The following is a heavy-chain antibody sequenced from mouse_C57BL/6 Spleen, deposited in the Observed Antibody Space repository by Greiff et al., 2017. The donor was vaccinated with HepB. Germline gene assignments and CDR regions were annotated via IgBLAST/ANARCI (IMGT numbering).Heavy chain of an antibody. V-gene: IGHV1-76*01. D-gene: IGHD2-5*01. CDR2: IYPGSGNT. Sequence: QVQLQQQSGAELVRPGASVKLSCKASGYTFTDYYINWVKQRPGQGLEWIARIYPGSGNTYYNEKFKGKATLTAEKSSSTAYMQLSSLTSEDSAVYVRARAYYSNYLDYWGQGTTLTVSS. CDR1: GYTFTDYY. CDR3: ARAYYSNYLDY. J-gene: IGHJ2*01.